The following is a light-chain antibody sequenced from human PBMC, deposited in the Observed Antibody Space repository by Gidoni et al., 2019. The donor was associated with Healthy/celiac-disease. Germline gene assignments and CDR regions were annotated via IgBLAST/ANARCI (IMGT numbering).Light chain of an antibody. J-gene: IGKJ2*01. CDR2: DAS. CDR1: QSVSSY. CDR3: QQRSNWPTYT. Sequence: IVLTQSPATLSLSPGERATLSCRARQSVSSYLAWYQPKHGQAPRLLIYDASNRATGIPARFSGSGSGRDFTLIISSIEPQDFAVYYCQQRSNWPTYTFGQGTKVEIK. V-gene: IGKV3-11*02.